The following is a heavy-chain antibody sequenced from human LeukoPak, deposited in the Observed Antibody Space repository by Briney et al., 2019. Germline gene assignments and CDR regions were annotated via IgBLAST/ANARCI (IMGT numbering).Heavy chain of an antibody. J-gene: IGHJ4*01. Sequence: SETLSLTCIVSGGAISTYYWSWIRQPPGKGLEWIGYIYYSGSTNYSPSLKSRVTISVDTSKNQFSLKLRSVTAADTAVYYCARGRAPPAPDYWGQGTLVTVSS. CDR1: GGAISTYY. V-gene: IGHV4-59*01. CDR2: IYYSGST. CDR3: ARGRAPPAPDY.